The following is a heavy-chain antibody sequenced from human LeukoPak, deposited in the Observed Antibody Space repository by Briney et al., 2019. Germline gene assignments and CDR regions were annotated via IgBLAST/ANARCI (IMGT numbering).Heavy chain of an antibody. Sequence: GASVKVSCKASGYTFTRYFIHWVRQAPGRGLEWMGTINPSGGSTGYAQKFQGRVTMTRDTSTSTVYMELSSLRSEDTAVYYCAREGGGGIDIEPSFDYWGQRTLVTVSS. CDR2: INPSGGST. V-gene: IGHV1-46*01. D-gene: IGHD2-15*01. CDR1: GYTFTRYF. CDR3: AREGGGGIDIEPSFDY. J-gene: IGHJ4*02.